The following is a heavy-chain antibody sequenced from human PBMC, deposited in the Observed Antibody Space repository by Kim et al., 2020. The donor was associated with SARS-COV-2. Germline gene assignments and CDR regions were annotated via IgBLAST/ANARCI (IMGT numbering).Heavy chain of an antibody. CDR3: ARGYNYYDSSGYYHPYFDY. Sequence: SETLSLTCAVYGGSFSGYYWSWIRQPPGKGLEWIGEINHSGSTNYNPSLKSRVTISVDTSKNQFSLKLSSVTAADTAVYYCARGYNYYDSSGYYHPYFDYWRQGTLVTVSS. CDR2: INHSGST. CDR1: GGSFSGYY. V-gene: IGHV4-34*01. D-gene: IGHD3-22*01. J-gene: IGHJ4*02.